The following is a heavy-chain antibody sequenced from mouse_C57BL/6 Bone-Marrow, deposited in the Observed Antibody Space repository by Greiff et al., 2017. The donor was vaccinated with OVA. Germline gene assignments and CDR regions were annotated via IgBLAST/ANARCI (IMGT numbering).Heavy chain of an antibody. J-gene: IGHJ3*01. CDR1: GYTFTSYW. V-gene: IGHV1-5*01. CDR2: IYPGNSDT. D-gene: IGHD4-1*01. Sequence: EVQRVESGTVLARPGASVKMSCKTSGYTFTSYWMHWVKQRPGQGLEWIGAIYPGNSDTSYNQKFKGKAKLTAVTSASKAYMELSSLTNEDSAVYYCTRWDARGAYWGQGTLVTVSA. CDR3: TRWDARGAY.